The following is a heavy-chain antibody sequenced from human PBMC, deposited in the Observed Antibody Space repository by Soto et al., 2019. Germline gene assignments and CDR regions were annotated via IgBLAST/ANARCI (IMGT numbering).Heavy chain of an antibody. CDR2: IFWDDDK. V-gene: IGHV2-5*02. CDR1: GFSLSTRGVG. D-gene: IGHD5-12*01. Sequence: QITLKESGPTLVKPTQTLTLTCSFSGFSLSTRGVGVGWIRQPPGKALEWLALIFWDDDKWYSPSLRSRLTITEDHSKTPVVLTMANMDPVDTATYYCAPRSRGYAYYFDQWGQGTLVTVSS. J-gene: IGHJ4*02. CDR3: APRSRGYAYYFDQ.